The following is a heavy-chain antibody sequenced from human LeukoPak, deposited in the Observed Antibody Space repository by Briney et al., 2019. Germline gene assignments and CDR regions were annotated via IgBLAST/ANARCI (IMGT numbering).Heavy chain of an antibody. Sequence: ASVKVSCKASGYTFTSYDINWVRQATGQGLEWMGWMNPNSGNTGYAQKFQGRVTITRNTSISTAYMELSSLRSEDTAVYYCARGGGQVAARRNYYYYMDVWGKGTTVAVSS. J-gene: IGHJ6*03. D-gene: IGHD6-6*01. CDR3: ARGGGQVAARRNYYYYMDV. CDR1: GYTFTSYD. V-gene: IGHV1-8*03. CDR2: MNPNSGNT.